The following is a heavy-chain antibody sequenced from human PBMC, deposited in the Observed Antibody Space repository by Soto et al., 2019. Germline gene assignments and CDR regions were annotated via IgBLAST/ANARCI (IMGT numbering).Heavy chain of an antibody. V-gene: IGHV4-59*08. CDR1: GGSISSYY. CDR2: IYYSGST. CDR3: ASRWGYAFDI. J-gene: IGHJ3*02. D-gene: IGHD1-26*01. Sequence: QVQLQESGPGLVKPSETLSLTCTVSGGSISSYYWSWIRQPPGKGLEWIGYIYYSGSTNYHPSLTSRVPITADTPKTQYSLKLSSVTAADTAGYCCASRWGYAFDIWGQGTMVTVSS.